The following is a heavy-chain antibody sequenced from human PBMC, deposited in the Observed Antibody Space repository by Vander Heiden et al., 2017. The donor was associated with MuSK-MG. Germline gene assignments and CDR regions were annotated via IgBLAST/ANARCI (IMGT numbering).Heavy chain of an antibody. D-gene: IGHD5-12*01. V-gene: IGHV3-48*03. Sequence: EVQLVESGGGLVQPGGSLRLSCAASGFTFSSYEMNWVRQAPGKGLEWVSYISSSGSTIYYADSVKGRFTISRDNVKNSLYLQMNSLRAEDTAVYYCAHQGGYSGYDDPGLEDYWGQGTLVTVSS. CDR2: ISSSGSTI. J-gene: IGHJ4*02. CDR3: AHQGGYSGYDDPGLEDY. CDR1: GFTFSSYE.